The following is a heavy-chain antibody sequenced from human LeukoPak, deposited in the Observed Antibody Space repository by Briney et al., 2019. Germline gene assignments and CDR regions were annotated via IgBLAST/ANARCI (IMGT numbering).Heavy chain of an antibody. J-gene: IGHJ1*01. CDR3: ARDSTAMVFRYFQH. CDR1: GYTFTSYA. V-gene: IGHV1-3*01. CDR2: INAGNGNT. D-gene: IGHD5-18*01. Sequence: GASVKVSCKASGYTFTSYAMHWVRQAPGQRLEWMGWINAGNGNTKYSQKFQGRVTITRDTSASTAYMELSSLRSEDTAVYYCARDSTAMVFRYFQHWGQGTLVTVSS.